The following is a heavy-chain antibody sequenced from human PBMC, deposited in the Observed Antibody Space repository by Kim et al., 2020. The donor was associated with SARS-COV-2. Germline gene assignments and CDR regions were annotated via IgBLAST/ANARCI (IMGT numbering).Heavy chain of an antibody. J-gene: IGHJ6*02. Sequence: GGSLRLSCAASGFTFSSYSMNWVRQAPGKGLEWVSSISSSSSYIYYADSVKGRFTISRDNAKNSLYLQMNSLRAEDTAVYYCARDPTQQWLDGGHYGMDVWGQGTTVTVSS. CDR3: ARDPTQQWLDGGHYGMDV. D-gene: IGHD6-19*01. V-gene: IGHV3-21*01. CDR1: GFTFSSYS. CDR2: ISSSSSYI.